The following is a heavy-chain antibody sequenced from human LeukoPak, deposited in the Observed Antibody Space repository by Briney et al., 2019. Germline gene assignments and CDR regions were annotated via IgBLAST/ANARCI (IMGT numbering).Heavy chain of an antibody. CDR2: IYYSGST. D-gene: IGHD6-13*01. J-gene: IGHJ4*02. Sequence: PSETLSLTCTVSGGSISSSSYYWGWIRQPPGKGLEWIGSIYYSGSTNYNPSLKRRVTISVDTSKNQFSLKLSSVTAADTAVYYCVRPSHRYGSRWYPYFDNWGQGTLVSVSS. V-gene: IGHV4-39*01. CDR3: VRPSHRYGSRWYPYFDN. CDR1: GGSISSSSYY.